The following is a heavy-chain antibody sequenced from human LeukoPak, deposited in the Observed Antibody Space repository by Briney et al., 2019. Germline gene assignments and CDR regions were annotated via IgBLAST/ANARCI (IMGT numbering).Heavy chain of an antibody. CDR1: GGSISSYY. CDR2: IHTSGST. Sequence: SETLSLTCTVSGGSISSYYWNWIRQPAGKGLEWIGRIHTSGSTYYNPSLKSRLTISVDTSKNQFSLKMSSVTAADTAVYYCARHYFGSGSYYYYYYYMDVWGKGTTVTISS. D-gene: IGHD3-10*01. V-gene: IGHV4-4*07. CDR3: ARHYFGSGSYYYYYYYMDV. J-gene: IGHJ6*03.